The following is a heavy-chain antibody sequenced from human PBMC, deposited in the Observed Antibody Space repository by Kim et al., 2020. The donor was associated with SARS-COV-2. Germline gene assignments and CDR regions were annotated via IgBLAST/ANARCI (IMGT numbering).Heavy chain of an antibody. V-gene: IGHV4-39*01. J-gene: IGHJ6*03. CDR3: ARIFSSYYYLDV. Sequence: YYNPSLQSRVTMSAATSRNQISLKLSSVTAADTAVYFCARIFSSYYYLDVWGKGTSVTVSS.